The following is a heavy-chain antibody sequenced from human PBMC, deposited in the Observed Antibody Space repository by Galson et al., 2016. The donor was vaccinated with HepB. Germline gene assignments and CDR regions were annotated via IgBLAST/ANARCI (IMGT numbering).Heavy chain of an antibody. V-gene: IGHV2-5*01. CDR1: GFSLSTYGVG. CDR3: ARRQSPRRYFDKPTAAFDI. CDR2: IYWNDDK. D-gene: IGHD3-22*01. Sequence: PALVKPTQTLTPTCTFSGFSLSTYGVGVGWIRQPPGKALEWLAVIYWNDDKRYSPSLKSRLTITKDTSKSQVVLTMTNMDPVDTATYFCARRQSPRRYFDKPTAAFDIWGQGTKVTVST. J-gene: IGHJ3*02.